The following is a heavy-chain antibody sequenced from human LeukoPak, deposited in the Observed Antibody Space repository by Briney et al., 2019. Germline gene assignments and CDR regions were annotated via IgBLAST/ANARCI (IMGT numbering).Heavy chain of an antibody. CDR3: AKHVSGSLFYFDH. Sequence: GGSLRLSCAASGFTFRNCAMSWVRQAPGKGLEGVSGISGTGYNTYYADSVKGRFTISRDNSKNTLYLQMNSLGAEDTAVYYCAKHVSGSLFYFDHWGQRTLVTVSS. V-gene: IGHV3-23*01. CDR1: GFTFRNCA. D-gene: IGHD3-10*01. CDR2: ISGTGYNT. J-gene: IGHJ4*02.